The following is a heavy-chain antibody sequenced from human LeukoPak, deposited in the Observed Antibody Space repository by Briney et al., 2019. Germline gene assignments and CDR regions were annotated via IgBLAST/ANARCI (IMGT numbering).Heavy chain of an antibody. V-gene: IGHV3-9*01. CDR2: ISWNSGSI. D-gene: IGHD6-13*01. J-gene: IGHJ5*02. CDR3: AKANSSSWYGDWFDP. CDR1: GFTFDDYA. Sequence: GGSLRLSCAASGFTFDDYAMHWVRQAPGKGLEWVSGISWNSGSIGYADSVKGRLTISRDNAKNSLYLQMNSLRAEDTALYYCAKANSSSWYGDWFDPWGQGTLVTVSS.